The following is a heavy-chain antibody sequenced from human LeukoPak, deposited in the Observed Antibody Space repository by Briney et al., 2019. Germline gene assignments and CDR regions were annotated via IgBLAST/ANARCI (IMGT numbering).Heavy chain of an antibody. CDR1: GGSISSYY. D-gene: IGHD3-10*01. Sequence: SETLSLTCTVSGGSISSYYWSWMRQPPGKGLEWIGYIYYSGTTNYNPSLKSRVTISVDTSKNQFSLKLSSVTAADTAVYYCARGSSGVRGVPSLDYXGQGTLVTASS. CDR3: ARGSSGVRGVPSLDY. J-gene: IGHJ4*02. V-gene: IGHV4-59*01. CDR2: IYYSGTT.